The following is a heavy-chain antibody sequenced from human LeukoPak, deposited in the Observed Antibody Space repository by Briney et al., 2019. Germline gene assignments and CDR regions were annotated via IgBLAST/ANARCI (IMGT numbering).Heavy chain of an antibody. CDR1: GGSISSGGYS. CDR2: IYHSGST. J-gene: IGHJ5*02. Sequence: TSETLSLTCAVSGGSISSGGYSWSWIRQPPGKGLEWIGYIYHSGSTNYNPSLKSRVTISVDTSKNQFSLKLSSVTAADTAVYYCARAQSIAAAGTGPHNWFDPWGQGTLVTVSS. V-gene: IGHV4-30-2*01. D-gene: IGHD6-13*01. CDR3: ARAQSIAAAGTGPHNWFDP.